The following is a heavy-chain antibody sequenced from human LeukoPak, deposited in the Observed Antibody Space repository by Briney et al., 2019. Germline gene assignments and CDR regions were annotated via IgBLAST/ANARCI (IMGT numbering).Heavy chain of an antibody. CDR3: ARRMRYCSGGSCNGIDY. J-gene: IGHJ4*02. V-gene: IGHV1-46*01. D-gene: IGHD2-15*01. CDR2: INPSGGST. Sequence: ASVKVSCKASGYTFTSYYMHWVRQAPGQGLEWMGIINPSGGSTSYAQKFQGRVTMTRDTSTSTVYMELSSLRSEDTAVYYCARRMRYCSGGSCNGIDYWGQGTLVTVSS. CDR1: GYTFTSYY.